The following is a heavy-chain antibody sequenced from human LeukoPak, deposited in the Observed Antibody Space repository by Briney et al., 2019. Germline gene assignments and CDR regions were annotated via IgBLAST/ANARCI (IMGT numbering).Heavy chain of an antibody. D-gene: IGHD1-26*01. V-gene: IGHV3-23*01. CDR1: GFPFTNYA. Sequence: GGSLRLSCAVSGFPFTNYAMGWVRQAPGKGLEWVSTISGSGGSRYYADSVKGRFTISRDSSESTLYLQMNSLRAEDTAVYYCAKDTRRVGSTDYWGQGTLVTVSS. CDR2: ISGSGGSR. J-gene: IGHJ4*02. CDR3: AKDTRRVGSTDY.